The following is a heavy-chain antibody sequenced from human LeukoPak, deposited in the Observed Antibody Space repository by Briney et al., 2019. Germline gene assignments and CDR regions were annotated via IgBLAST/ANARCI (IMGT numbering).Heavy chain of an antibody. CDR1: GYTFTSYD. CDR3: ARTVATMYDY. V-gene: IGHV1-46*01. CDR2: INPSGGST. D-gene: IGHD5-12*01. Sequence: ASVKVSCKASGYTFTSYDINWVRQATGQGLEWMGIINPSGGSTSYAQKFQGRVTMTRDMSTSTVYMEPSSLRSEDTAVYYCARTVATMYDYRGQGTLVTVSS. J-gene: IGHJ4*02.